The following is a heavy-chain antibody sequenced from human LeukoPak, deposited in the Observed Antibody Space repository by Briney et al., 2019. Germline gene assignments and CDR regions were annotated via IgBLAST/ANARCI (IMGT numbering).Heavy chain of an antibody. CDR1: GYTFTSYD. V-gene: IGHV1-8*01. J-gene: IGHJ6*02. CDR2: MTPYSDNA. Sequence: ASVKVSCKASGYTFTSYDINWVRQATGQGLEWMGWMTPYSDNAGYAQKFQGRVTMTRNASISTVYMELSGLRSDDTAVYYCARTVGIYYYYGMDVWGQGTTVTVSS. D-gene: IGHD7-27*01. CDR3: ARTVGIYYYYGMDV.